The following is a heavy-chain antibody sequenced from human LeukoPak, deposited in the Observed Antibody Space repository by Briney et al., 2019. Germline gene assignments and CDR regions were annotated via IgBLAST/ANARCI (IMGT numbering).Heavy chain of an antibody. CDR2: IWYDGSNK. J-gene: IGHJ3*02. CDR1: GFTFSSYA. D-gene: IGHD4-23*01. CDR3: AKDRDCGGNWDGAFDI. Sequence: GGSLRLCCAASGFTFSSYAMHWVRQAPGKGLEWVAIIWYDGSNKYYADSVKGRFTISRDNSKNTLYLEMNSLRAEDTTVYYCAKDRDCGGNWDGAFDIWGQGTMVTVSS. V-gene: IGHV3-33*03.